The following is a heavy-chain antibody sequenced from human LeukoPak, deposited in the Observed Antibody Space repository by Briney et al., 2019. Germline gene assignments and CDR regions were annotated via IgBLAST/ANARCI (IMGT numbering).Heavy chain of an antibody. Sequence: PGGSLRLSCAASGFTFSDYWMHWVRQAPGKGLEWVAVISYDGSNKYYADSVKGRFTISRDNSKNTLYLQMNSLRAEDTAVYYCAKALGGYSSSWKEVDSWGQGTLVTVSS. CDR3: AKALGGYSSSWKEVDS. CDR2: ISYDGSNK. CDR1: GFTFSDYW. V-gene: IGHV3-30*18. J-gene: IGHJ4*02. D-gene: IGHD6-13*01.